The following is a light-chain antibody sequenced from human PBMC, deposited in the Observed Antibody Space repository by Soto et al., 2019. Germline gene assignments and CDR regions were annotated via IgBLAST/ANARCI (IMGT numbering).Light chain of an antibody. CDR1: SSNIGRNP. Sequence: QSVLTQSPSASGTPGQRVTISCSGSSSNIGRNPDNWYQQFPGTAPKLLIYANNLRPSGVPDRFSGSKSGTSASLAIRGLQSEDEAEYYCAAWDDSLNGYVFGDVTKLTVL. CDR3: AAWDDSLNGYV. J-gene: IGLJ1*01. V-gene: IGLV1-44*01. CDR2: ANN.